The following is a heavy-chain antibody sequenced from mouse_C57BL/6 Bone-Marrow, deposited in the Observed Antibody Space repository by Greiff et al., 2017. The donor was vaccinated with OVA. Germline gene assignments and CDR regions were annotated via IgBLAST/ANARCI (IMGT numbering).Heavy chain of an antibody. CDR1: GYTFTSYG. V-gene: IGHV1-58*01. CDR2: IYLGNGYT. Sequence: EVQLQQSGAELVRPGSSVKMSCKTSGYTFTSYGINWVKQRPGQGLEWIGYIYLGNGYTEYTEKFKGQATLTSDTSSSTAYMQLSSLTSEDSAIYFYARDYYGSSHWYFEVWGTGTTVTVSS. CDR3: ARDYYGSSHWYFEV. J-gene: IGHJ1*03. D-gene: IGHD1-1*01.